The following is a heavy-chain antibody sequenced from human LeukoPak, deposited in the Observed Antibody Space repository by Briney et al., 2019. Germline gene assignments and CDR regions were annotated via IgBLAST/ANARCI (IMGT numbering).Heavy chain of an antibody. CDR3: ARDISYYDSSGPDY. D-gene: IGHD3-22*01. V-gene: IGHV3-11*04. J-gene: IGHJ4*02. CDR1: GFTFSDYY. Sequence: GGSLRLSCAASGFTFSDYYMSWIRQAPGKGLEWVSYISSSGSTIYYADSVKGRFTTSRDNAKNSLYLQMSSLRAEDTAVYYCARDISYYDSSGPDYWGQGTLVTVSS. CDR2: ISSSGSTI.